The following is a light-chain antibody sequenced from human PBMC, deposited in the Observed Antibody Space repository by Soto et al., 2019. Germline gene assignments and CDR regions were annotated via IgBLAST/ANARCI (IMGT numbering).Light chain of an antibody. CDR2: RNN. J-gene: IGLJ1*01. V-gene: IGLV1-44*01. CDR3: AAWDESLSGYV. Sequence: QSVMAQPPSVSGTPGRRVTISCSGRGSNIGSNTVSWYQQVPGTAPKLLIYRNNQRPSGVPDRFSGSKSGTSASLAIIGLQSEDEADYYCAAWDESLSGYVFGTGTKLTVL. CDR1: GSNIGSNT.